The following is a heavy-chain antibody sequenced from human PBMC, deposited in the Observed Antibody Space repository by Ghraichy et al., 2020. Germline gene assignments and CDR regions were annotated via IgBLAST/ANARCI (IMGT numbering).Heavy chain of an antibody. Sequence: GGSLRLSCAASGFTFSSYAMSWVRQAPGKGLEWVSAISGSGGSTYYADSVKGRFTISRDNSKNTLYLQMNSLRAEDTAVYYCAKGDCSGGSCYRRPAFDYWGQGTLVTVSS. CDR3: AKGDCSGGSCYRRPAFDY. CDR1: GFTFSSYA. V-gene: IGHV3-23*01. J-gene: IGHJ4*02. CDR2: ISGSGGST. D-gene: IGHD2-15*01.